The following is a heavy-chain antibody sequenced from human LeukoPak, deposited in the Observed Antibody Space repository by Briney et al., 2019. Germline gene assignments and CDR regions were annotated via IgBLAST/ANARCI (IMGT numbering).Heavy chain of an antibody. CDR3: AKCEDSYGNDALDI. CDR1: GFTFSSYD. D-gene: IGHD5-18*01. J-gene: IGHJ3*02. CDR2: IRGGGAVP. Sequence: GESLRLSCAASGFTFSSYDMSWVRQAPGKVPDWVSYIRGGGAVPHYADSVKGRFTISRDNSNNILYLQMSSLRAEDTALYYCAKCEDSYGNDALDIWGQGTMVTVSS. V-gene: IGHV3-23*01.